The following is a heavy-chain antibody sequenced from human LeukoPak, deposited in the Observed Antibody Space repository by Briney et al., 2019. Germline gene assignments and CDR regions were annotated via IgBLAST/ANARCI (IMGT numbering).Heavy chain of an antibody. Sequence: GASVQVSCKTSGGNLNKYAISWLRQAPGQGLEWVGGIIPKFETTNYAQKLQGRVTVTTDESTSTVYMDLTSLRSEDTAVYYCAASTIFSVVIYFDYWGQGTLVTVSS. CDR1: GGNLNKYA. CDR2: IIPKFETT. J-gene: IGHJ4*02. V-gene: IGHV1-69*05. CDR3: AASTIFSVVIYFDY. D-gene: IGHD3-3*01.